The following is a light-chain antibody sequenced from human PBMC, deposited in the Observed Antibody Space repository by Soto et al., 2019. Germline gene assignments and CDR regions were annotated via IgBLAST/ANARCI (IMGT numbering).Light chain of an antibody. CDR1: QSVSNNY. CDR3: QQYGSSPPIT. Sequence: EIVLTHSPGTLSLSPCERAALSSRASQSVSNNYLAWYQQKPGQAPRLLIYGASNRATGIPDRFSGSGSGTDFTLTISRLEPEDFAVYYCQQYGSSPPITFGQGTRLEIK. V-gene: IGKV3-20*01. CDR2: GAS. J-gene: IGKJ5*01.